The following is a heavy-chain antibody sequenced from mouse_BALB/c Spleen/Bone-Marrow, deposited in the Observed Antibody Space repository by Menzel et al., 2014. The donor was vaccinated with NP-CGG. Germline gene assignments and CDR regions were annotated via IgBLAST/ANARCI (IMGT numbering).Heavy chain of an antibody. CDR2: IDPENGNT. V-gene: IGHV14-3*02. Sequence: VQLQQSGAELVKPGASVKLSCTASGFNIKDTYMHWVKQRPEQGLEWIGRIDPENGNTKYDPKFQGKATITADTSSNTAYLQFSSLTSEDTAVYYCARRAARATGFAYWGQGTLVTVSA. CDR1: GFNIKDTY. D-gene: IGHD3-1*01. CDR3: ARRAARATGFAY. J-gene: IGHJ3*01.